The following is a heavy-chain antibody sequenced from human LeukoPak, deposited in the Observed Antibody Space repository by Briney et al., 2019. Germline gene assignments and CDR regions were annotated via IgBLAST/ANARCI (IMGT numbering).Heavy chain of an antibody. CDR3: ARGQYNYYYYRDV. V-gene: IGHV4-59*13. Sequence: PSETLSLTCSVSGGSISSYYWIWLRQPTGKGLEWIGYIYCRGSTKYNPSLKSRVTISTDTYKNQFSLKLRFVTAADTAVSYCARGQYNYYYYRDVWGKGTTVTVSS. CDR1: GGSISSYY. J-gene: IGHJ6*03. CDR2: IYCRGST.